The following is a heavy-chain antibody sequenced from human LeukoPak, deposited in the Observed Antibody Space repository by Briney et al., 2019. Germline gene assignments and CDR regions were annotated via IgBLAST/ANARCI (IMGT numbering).Heavy chain of an antibody. CDR2: ISYDGSNK. CDR3: AKDGSSGWYLDY. CDR1: GFTFSSYG. Sequence: GGSLRLSCAASGFTFSSYGMHWVRQAPGKGLEWVAVISYDGSNKYYADSVKGRFTISRDNSKNTLYLQMNSLRAEDTAVYYCAKDGSSGWYLDYWGQGILVTVSS. D-gene: IGHD6-19*01. V-gene: IGHV3-30*18. J-gene: IGHJ4*02.